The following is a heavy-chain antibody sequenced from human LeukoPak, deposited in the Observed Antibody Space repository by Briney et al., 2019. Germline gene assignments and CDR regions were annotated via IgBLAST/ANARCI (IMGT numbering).Heavy chain of an antibody. CDR2: ISGSGGST. D-gene: IGHD6-13*01. J-gene: IGHJ3*02. Sequence: GGSLRLSCAASGFTFSSYAMSWVRQAPGKGLEWVSAISGSGGSTYYADSVKGRFTISRDNAKNSLYLQMNSLRAEDTAVYYCARSSWYLDDDAFDIWGQGTMVTVSS. CDR1: GFTFSSYA. CDR3: ARSSWYLDDDAFDI. V-gene: IGHV3-23*01.